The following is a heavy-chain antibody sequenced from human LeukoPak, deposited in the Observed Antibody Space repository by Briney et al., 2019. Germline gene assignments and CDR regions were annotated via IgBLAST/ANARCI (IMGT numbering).Heavy chain of an antibody. Sequence: PGGSLRLSCAASGFTFSSYGMHWVRQAPGKGLEWVAVIWYDGSNKYYADSVKGRFTISRGNSKNTLYLQMNSLRAEDTAVYYCARDWIRDYYGSGSYYYYGMDVWGQGTTVTVSS. D-gene: IGHD3-10*01. CDR1: GFTFSSYG. CDR2: IWYDGSNK. CDR3: ARDWIRDYYGSGSYYYYGMDV. J-gene: IGHJ6*02. V-gene: IGHV3-33*01.